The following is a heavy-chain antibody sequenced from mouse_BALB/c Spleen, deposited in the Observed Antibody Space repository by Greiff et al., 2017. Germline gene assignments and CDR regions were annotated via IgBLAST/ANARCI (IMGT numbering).Heavy chain of an antibody. CDR3: ATGYDDDMDY. J-gene: IGHJ4*01. D-gene: IGHD2-2*01. V-gene: IGHV7-3*02. CDR1: GFTFTDYY. CDR2: IRNKANGYTT. Sequence: EVKLMESGGGLVQPGGSLRLSCATSGFTFTDYYMSWVRQPPGKALEWLGFIRNKANGYTTEYSASVKGRFTISRDNSQSILYLQMNTLRAEDSATYYCATGYDDDMDYWGQGTSVTVSS.